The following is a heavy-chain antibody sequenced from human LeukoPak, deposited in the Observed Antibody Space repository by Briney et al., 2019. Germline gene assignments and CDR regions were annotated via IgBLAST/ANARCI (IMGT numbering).Heavy chain of an antibody. CDR3: ARPKWGVTEVYFDY. D-gene: IGHD2-21*02. CDR2: IIPIFGTA. J-gene: IGHJ4*02. CDR1: GGTFSSYA. Sequence: SVKVSCKASGGTFSSYAISWVRQAPGQGLEWMGGIIPIFGTANYAQKFQGRVTITADESTSTAYVELSSLRSEDTAVYYCARPKWGVTEVYFDYWGQGTLVTVSS. V-gene: IGHV1-69*13.